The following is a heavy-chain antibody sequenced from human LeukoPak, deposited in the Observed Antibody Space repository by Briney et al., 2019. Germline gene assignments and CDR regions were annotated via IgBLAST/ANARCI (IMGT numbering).Heavy chain of an antibody. CDR3: AKEARIGEPLGD. Sequence: TGGSLRLSCAASGFTFDDYGMSWVRQAPGKGLEWVSGINWNGGSTGYADSVKGRFTISRDNAKNSLYLQMSSLRAEDTALYYCAKEARIGEPLGDWGQGTLVTVSS. J-gene: IGHJ4*02. D-gene: IGHD1-26*01. CDR2: INWNGGST. V-gene: IGHV3-20*04. CDR1: GFTFDDYG.